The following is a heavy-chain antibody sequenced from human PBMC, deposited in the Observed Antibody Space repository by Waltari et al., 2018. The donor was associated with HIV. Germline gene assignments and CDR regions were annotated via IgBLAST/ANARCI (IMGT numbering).Heavy chain of an antibody. CDR3: ARVRRCSGGSCYSSPLFDY. CDR1: GGSFRGYY. CDR2: IKHRGST. V-gene: IGHV4-34*01. D-gene: IGHD2-15*01. J-gene: IGHJ4*02. Sequence: QVQLQQWGAGPLKPSEPVSLTCAVYGGSFRGYYWSWSRKRTGKGLEWIGEIKHRGSTNYNPSLKSRVTISVDTSKNQFSLKLLSVTAADTAVYYCARVRRCSGGSCYSSPLFDYWGQGTLVTVSS.